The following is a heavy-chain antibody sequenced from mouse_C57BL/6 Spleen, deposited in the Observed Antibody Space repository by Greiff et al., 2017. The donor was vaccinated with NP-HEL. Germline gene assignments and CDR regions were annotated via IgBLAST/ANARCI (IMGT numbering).Heavy chain of an antibody. CDR3: ARPTVPGY. V-gene: IGHV1-82*01. CDR1: GYAFSSSW. CDR2: IYPGDGDT. D-gene: IGHD2-10*01. Sequence: QVQLKESGPELVKPGASVKISCKASGYAFSSSWMNWVKQRPGKGLEWIGRIYPGDGDTNYNGKFKGKATLTADKSSSTAYMQLSSLTSEDSAVYFCARPTVPGYWGQGTLVTVSA. J-gene: IGHJ3*01.